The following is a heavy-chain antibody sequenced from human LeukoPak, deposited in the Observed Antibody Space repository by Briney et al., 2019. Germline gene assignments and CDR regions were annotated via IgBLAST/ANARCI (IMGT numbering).Heavy chain of an antibody. V-gene: IGHV4-4*07. CDR3: AREPVVTLFSCWFDP. J-gene: IGHJ5*02. CDR2: IYTSGST. CDR1: GGSISSYY. Sequence: SETLSLTCTVSGGSISSYYWSWIRQLAGKGLEWIGRIYTSGSTNYNPSLKSRVTMSVDTSKNQFSLKLSSVTAADTAVYYCAREPVVTLFSCWFDPWGQGTLVTVSS. D-gene: IGHD4-23*01.